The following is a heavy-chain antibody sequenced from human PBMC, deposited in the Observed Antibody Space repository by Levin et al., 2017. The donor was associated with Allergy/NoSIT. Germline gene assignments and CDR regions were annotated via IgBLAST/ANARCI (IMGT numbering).Heavy chain of an antibody. V-gene: IGHV3-74*01. J-gene: IGHJ6*02. CDR2: INSDGSNP. CDR3: ASWTYVSGPMDV. CDR1: GFTLSTYW. D-gene: IGHD3-10*01. Sequence: GGSLRLSCAASGFTLSTYWMHWVRQAPGKGLVWVSRINSDGSNPSYADSVKGRFTISRDNAKNTLYLQMNSLRAEDTAVYYCASWTYVSGPMDVWGQGTTVTVSS.